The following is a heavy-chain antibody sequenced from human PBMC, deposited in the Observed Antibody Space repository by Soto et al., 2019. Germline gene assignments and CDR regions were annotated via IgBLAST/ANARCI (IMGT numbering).Heavy chain of an antibody. V-gene: IGHV2-5*02. D-gene: IGHD3-10*01. J-gene: IGHJ3*02. CDR2: IYWDDDK. CDR3: AHRPGLWFGGYRDAFDI. CDR1: GFSLSTSGVG. Sequence: QITLKESGPTLVKPTQTLTLTCTFSGFSLSTSGVGVGWIRQPPGKALEWLALIYWDDDKRYSPSLKSRLTITKDTSKNQVVLTMTNMDPVDTATYYCAHRPGLWFGGYRDAFDIWRQGTMVTVSS.